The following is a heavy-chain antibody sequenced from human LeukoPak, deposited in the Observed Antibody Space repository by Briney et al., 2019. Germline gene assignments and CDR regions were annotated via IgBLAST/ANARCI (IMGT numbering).Heavy chain of an antibody. V-gene: IGHV4-59*01. D-gene: IGHD5-18*01. CDR3: ARGGYSYGYETYYYYYMDV. J-gene: IGHJ6*03. CDR1: GFTFSSYW. CDR2: IYYSRST. Sequence: PGGSLRLSCVASGFTFSSYWMSWVRQPPGKGLEWIGYIYYSRSTNYNPSLKSRVTISVDTSNNQFSLKLSSVTAADTAVYYCARGGYSYGYETYYYYYMDVWGKGITVTVSS.